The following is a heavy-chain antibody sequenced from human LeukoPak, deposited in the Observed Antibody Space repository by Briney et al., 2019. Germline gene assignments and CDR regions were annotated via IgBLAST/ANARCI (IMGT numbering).Heavy chain of an antibody. CDR2: ISSSGSTI. Sequence: GGSLRLSCAASGFTFSSYEMNWVRQAPGKGLEWVSYISSSGSTIYYADSVKGRFTISRDNAKNSLYLQMNSLRAEDTAVYYCAREGLLWFGEFQFDPWGQGTLVTVSS. D-gene: IGHD3-10*01. CDR3: AREGLLWFGEFQFDP. V-gene: IGHV3-48*03. CDR1: GFTFSSYE. J-gene: IGHJ5*02.